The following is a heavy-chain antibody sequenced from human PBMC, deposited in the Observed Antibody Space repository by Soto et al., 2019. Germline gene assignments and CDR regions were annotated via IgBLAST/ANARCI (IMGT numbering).Heavy chain of an antibody. CDR3: AMVDVYVTPSPQDV. CDR1: GYSFTRYG. D-gene: IGHD3-16*01. Sequence: QVQLVQSGAEVKNPGASVKVSCKASGYSFTRYGIGWARQAPGQGLEWMGWINAYNGNTNYAQNLQGRLTLTTDTSPPTAYMELRSLRSNDTAIYYCAMVDVYVTPSPQDVWGQGTTVTVSS. J-gene: IGHJ6*02. V-gene: IGHV1-18*01. CDR2: INAYNGNT.